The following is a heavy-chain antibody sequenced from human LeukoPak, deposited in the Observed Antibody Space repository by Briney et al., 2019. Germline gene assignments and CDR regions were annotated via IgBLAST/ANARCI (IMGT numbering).Heavy chain of an antibody. CDR3: ARDRTSYDSSGYYYY. CDR1: GYTFTSYG. Sequence: ASVKVSCKASGYTFTSYGISWVRQAPGQGLEWMGWISAYNGNTNYAQKLQGRVTMTTDTSTSTAYMELRSLRSDDTAVYYCARDRTSYDSSGYYYYWGQGTLVTVSS. CDR2: ISAYNGNT. J-gene: IGHJ4*02. V-gene: IGHV1-18*01. D-gene: IGHD3-22*01.